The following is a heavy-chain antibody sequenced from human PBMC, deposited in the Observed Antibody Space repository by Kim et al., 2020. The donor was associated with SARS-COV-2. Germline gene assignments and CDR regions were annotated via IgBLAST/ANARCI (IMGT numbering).Heavy chain of an antibody. D-gene: IGHD6-13*01. Sequence: SETLSLTCTVSGGSINRYYWSWIRQPPGKGLEWIGYIYHSGSTNYNPSLQSRVTISADTSKNQFSLKLSSVTAADTAVYYCARASSWYFRGADYWGRGTLVTVSS. CDR1: GGSINRYY. J-gene: IGHJ4*02. CDR2: IYHSGST. CDR3: ARASSWYFRGADY. V-gene: IGHV4-59*01.